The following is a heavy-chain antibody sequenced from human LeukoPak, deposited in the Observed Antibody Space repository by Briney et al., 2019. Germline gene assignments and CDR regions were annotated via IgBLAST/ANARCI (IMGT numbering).Heavy chain of an antibody. CDR1: GFTFSSCW. Sequence: GGSLRLSCAASGFTFSSCWMSWVRQAPGKGLEWVANIKQDGSEKYYVDSVKGRFTISRDNAKNSLYLQMNSLRAEDTAVYYCARVLIVASIVYFDYWGQGTLVTVSS. CDR3: ARVLIVASIVYFDY. CDR2: IKQDGSEK. V-gene: IGHV3-7*01. D-gene: IGHD5-12*01. J-gene: IGHJ4*02.